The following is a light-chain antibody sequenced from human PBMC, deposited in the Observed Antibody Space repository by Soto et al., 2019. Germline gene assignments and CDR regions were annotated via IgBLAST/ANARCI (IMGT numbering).Light chain of an antibody. CDR1: STDIGDYNY. CDR2: DVT. J-gene: IGLJ1*01. Sequence: QPVLTQPRSVSGSPGQSVTISCTGTSTDIGDYNYVSWYQQHPGKAPKLMIYDVTKRPSGVPDRFSGSKSGNTASLTISGIQPEDEADYYCCSYAGSPYVFGIGTKVTVL. CDR3: CSYAGSPYV. V-gene: IGLV2-11*01.